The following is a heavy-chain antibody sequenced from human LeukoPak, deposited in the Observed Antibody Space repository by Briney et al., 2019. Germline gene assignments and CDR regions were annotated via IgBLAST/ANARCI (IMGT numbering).Heavy chain of an antibody. D-gene: IGHD5-18*01. CDR2: INSDGSST. CDR3: ASDTVDTAVGIDY. J-gene: IGHJ4*02. V-gene: IGHV3-74*01. CDR1: GFTFSRYW. Sequence: GGSLRLSCAASGFTFSRYWMHWVRQAPGKGLVWVSRINSDGSSTSYADSVKGRFTISRDNTKNTLYLQMNSLRAEDTAVYYCASDTVDTAVGIDYWGRGTLVTVSS.